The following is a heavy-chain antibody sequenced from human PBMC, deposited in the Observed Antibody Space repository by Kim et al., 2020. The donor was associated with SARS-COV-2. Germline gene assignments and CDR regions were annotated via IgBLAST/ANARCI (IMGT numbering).Heavy chain of an antibody. CDR1: GGSFSGYY. CDR2: INHSGST. CDR3: ASTFIAAAGTGLWS. Sequence: SETLSLTCAVYGGSFSGYYWSWIRQPPGKGLEWIGEINHSGSTNYNPSLKSRVTISVDTSKNQFSLKLSSVTAADTAVYYCASTFIAAAGTGLWSWGQGT. V-gene: IGHV4-34*01. D-gene: IGHD6-13*01. J-gene: IGHJ1*01.